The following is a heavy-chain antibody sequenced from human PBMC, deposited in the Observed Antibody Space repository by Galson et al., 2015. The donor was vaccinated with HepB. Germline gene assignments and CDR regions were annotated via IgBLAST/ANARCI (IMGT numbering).Heavy chain of an antibody. CDR3: ARRGYSYGTGWFDP. Sequence: PALVKPTQTLTLTCTFSGFSLSTSGVGVGWIRQPPGKALEWFALIYWDDDKRYSPSLKSRLTITKDTFKNQVVLTMTNMDPVDTATYYCARRGYSYGTGWFDPWGQGTLVTVSS. V-gene: IGHV2-5*02. CDR2: IYWDDDK. J-gene: IGHJ5*02. D-gene: IGHD5-18*01. CDR1: GFSLSTSGVG.